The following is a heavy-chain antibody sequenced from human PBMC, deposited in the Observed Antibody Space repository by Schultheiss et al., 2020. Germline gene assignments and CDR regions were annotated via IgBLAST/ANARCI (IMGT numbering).Heavy chain of an antibody. V-gene: IGHV1-18*01. CDR2: ISGYNGNT. CDR3: ARGCRYDFWSTYCNGGHAFDF. CDR1: GYTFTSYG. Sequence: ASVKVSCKASGYTFTSYGITWVRQAPGQGLEWMGWISGYNGNTNYAQKFQGRVTMTTDTSTSTAYMDLRSLRSDDTAVYYCARGCRYDFWSTYCNGGHAFDFWGKGTMVTVSS. D-gene: IGHD3-3*01. J-gene: IGHJ3*01.